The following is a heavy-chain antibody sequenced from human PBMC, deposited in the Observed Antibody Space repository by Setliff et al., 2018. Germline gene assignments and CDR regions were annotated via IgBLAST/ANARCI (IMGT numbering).Heavy chain of an antibody. J-gene: IGHJ6*02. CDR1: GFTFSNYW. CDR2: IKQDGSEK. CDR3: AKGGPVPYYYGMDV. V-gene: IGHV3-7*03. D-gene: IGHD2-2*01. Sequence: GGSLRLSCAASGFTFSNYWMSWVRQAPGKGLEWVANIKQDGSEKYYVDSVKGRFTISRDNAKNSLYLQMNSLRAEDMALYYCAKGGPVPYYYGMDVWGQGTTVTVSS.